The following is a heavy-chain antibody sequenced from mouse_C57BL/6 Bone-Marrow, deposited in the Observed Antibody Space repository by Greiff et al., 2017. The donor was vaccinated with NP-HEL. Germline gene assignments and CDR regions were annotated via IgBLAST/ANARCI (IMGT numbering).Heavy chain of an antibody. J-gene: IGHJ4*01. V-gene: IGHV1-81*01. CDR3: ARSPITTVVATGSGAMDY. Sequence: VQLQQSGAELARPGASVKLSCKASGYTFTSYGISWVKQRTGQGLEWIGEIYPRSGNTYYNEKFKGKATLTADKSSSTAYMELRSLTSEDSAVYFCARSPITTVVATGSGAMDYWGQGTSVTVSS. CDR2: IYPRSGNT. D-gene: IGHD1-1*01. CDR1: GYTFTSYG.